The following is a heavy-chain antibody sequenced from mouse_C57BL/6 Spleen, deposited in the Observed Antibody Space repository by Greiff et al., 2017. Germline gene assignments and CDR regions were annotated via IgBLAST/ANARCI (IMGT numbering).Heavy chain of an antibody. J-gene: IGHJ4*01. V-gene: IGHV5-17*01. CDR3: ARRLGRYYAMDY. CDR1: GFTFSDYG. Sequence: EVKLVESGGGLVKPGGSLKLSCAASGFTFSDYGMHWVRQAPEKGLEWVAYISSGSSTIYYADTVKGRFTISRDNAKNTLFLQKTSLRSEDTAMYYCARRLGRYYAMDYWGQGTSVTVSS. CDR2: ISSGSSTI. D-gene: IGHD4-1*01.